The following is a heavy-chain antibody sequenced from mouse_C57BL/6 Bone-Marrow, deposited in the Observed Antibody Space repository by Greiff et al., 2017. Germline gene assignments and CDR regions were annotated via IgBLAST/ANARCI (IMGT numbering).Heavy chain of an antibody. V-gene: IGHV14-4*01. CDR1: GFNIKDDY. CDR2: IDPAYGDT. Sequence: VQLQQSGAELVRPGASVKLSCTASGFNIKDDYMHWVKQRPEQGLEWIGGIDPAYGDTDYDPKFQGKATITADTSSNTAYLQLSSLTSEDTAVYYCTTSITTVVATDYWGQGTTLTVSS. CDR3: TTSITTVVATDY. D-gene: IGHD1-1*01. J-gene: IGHJ2*01.